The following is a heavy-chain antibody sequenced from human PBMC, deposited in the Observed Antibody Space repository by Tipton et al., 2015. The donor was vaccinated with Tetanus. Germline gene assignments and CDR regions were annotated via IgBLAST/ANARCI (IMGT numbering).Heavy chain of an antibody. D-gene: IGHD4-17*01. Sequence: TLSLTCTVSGGSISTYYWSWIRQPPGKGLEWIGYIFYSGNTNCNPSLKTRVTISVDTSKNQFSLKLSSVTAADTAVYYCARDRGLTTGGGIGMDVWGQGTTVTVSS. CDR2: IFYSGNT. J-gene: IGHJ6*02. CDR3: ARDRGLTTGGGIGMDV. V-gene: IGHV4-59*01. CDR1: GGSISTYY.